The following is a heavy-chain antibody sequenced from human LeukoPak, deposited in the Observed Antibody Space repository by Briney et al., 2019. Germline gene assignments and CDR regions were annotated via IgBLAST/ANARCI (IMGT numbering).Heavy chain of an antibody. D-gene: IGHD3-3*01. Sequence: PSQTLSLTCTVSGGSISSGSYYWSWIRQPAGKGLEWSGRIYTSGSTNYNPSLKSRVTMSVDTSKNQFSLKLSSVTAADTAVYYCARDAGDNYDFWSGYLYYYYYYMDVWGKGTTVTVSS. CDR1: GGSISSGSYY. CDR2: IYTSGST. V-gene: IGHV4-61*02. J-gene: IGHJ6*03. CDR3: ARDAGDNYDFWSGYLYYYYYYMDV.